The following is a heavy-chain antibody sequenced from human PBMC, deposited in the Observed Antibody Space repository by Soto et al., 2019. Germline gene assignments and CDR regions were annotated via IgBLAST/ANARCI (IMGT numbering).Heavy chain of an antibody. Sequence: PGGSLRLSCAASGFTFSSYSMNRVRQAPGKGLEWVSSISSSSSYIYYADSVKGRFTISRDNAKNSLYLQMNSLRAEDTAVYYCARDLVAVRFLVRSHGMDVWGQGTTVTVSS. V-gene: IGHV3-21*01. CDR3: ARDLVAVRFLVRSHGMDV. CDR1: GFTFSSYS. D-gene: IGHD3-3*01. CDR2: ISSSSSYI. J-gene: IGHJ6*02.